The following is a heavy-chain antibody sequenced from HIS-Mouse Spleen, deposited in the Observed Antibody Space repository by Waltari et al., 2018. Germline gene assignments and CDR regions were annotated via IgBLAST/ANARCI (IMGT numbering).Heavy chain of an antibody. CDR3: ARIAEGYSSGWYAFDY. CDR1: GFSLSTSGMC. D-gene: IGHD6-19*01. CDR2: IDLDDDK. V-gene: IGHV2-70*15. Sequence: QVTLRESGPALVKPTQTLTLTCTFSGFSLSTSGMCVSWIRQPPGKALDWLARIDLDDDKYSGTSLKSRLTISKDTSKNKVVLKMTNMDPVDTATYYCARIAEGYSSGWYAFDYWGQGTLVTVSS. J-gene: IGHJ4*02.